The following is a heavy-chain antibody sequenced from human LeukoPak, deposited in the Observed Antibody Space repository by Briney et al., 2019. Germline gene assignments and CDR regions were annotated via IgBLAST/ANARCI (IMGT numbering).Heavy chain of an antibody. CDR3: GSGTCDSEGCYIGIDY. V-gene: IGHV5-51*01. CDR1: GYTFTSQW. CDR2: IYPSDSDT. D-gene: IGHD2/OR15-2a*01. J-gene: IGHJ4*02. Sequence: GESLKISCKGSGYTFTSQWIGWVRQMPGKGLEWMGIIYPSDSDTRYSPSFAGHVTISVDNSISTAYLQWSRLKASDTAMYYCGSGTCDSEGCYIGIDYWGQGTLVTVSS.